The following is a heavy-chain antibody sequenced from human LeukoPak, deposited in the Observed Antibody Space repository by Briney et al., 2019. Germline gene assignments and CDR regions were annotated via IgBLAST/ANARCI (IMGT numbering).Heavy chain of an antibody. J-gene: IGHJ4*02. CDR2: IYCSGST. Sequence: SSQTLSLTCTLSGGSINSYYWSWVRQPPGEGREWIGYIYCSGSTNYKPSRKSRVTISVDTSKNQFSLKLSSVTAADTAVYYCASTVVVTAQIDYWGQGTLVTVSS. CDR1: GGSINSYY. D-gene: IGHD2-21*02. CDR3: ASTVVVTAQIDY. V-gene: IGHV4-59*08.